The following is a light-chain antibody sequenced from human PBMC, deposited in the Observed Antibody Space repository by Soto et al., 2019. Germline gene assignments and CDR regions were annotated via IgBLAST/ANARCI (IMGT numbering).Light chain of an antibody. J-gene: IGKJ1*01. Sequence: DIQMSQSPPSLSASVGDRVTITCRASQNIGIYLNWYQQKPGKAPNLLIYGESNLQTGVPSRFSASGSGTDLSLAISSLQPEDFATYYCQQSYTSPWTFGQGTNVEI. CDR1: QNIGIY. V-gene: IGKV1-39*01. CDR2: GES. CDR3: QQSYTSPWT.